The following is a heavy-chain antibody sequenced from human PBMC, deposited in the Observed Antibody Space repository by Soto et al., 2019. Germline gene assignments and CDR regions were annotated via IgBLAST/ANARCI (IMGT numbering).Heavy chain of an antibody. CDR3: AKELAYGDFWRVLEY. J-gene: IGHJ4*02. CDR2: ISHDGNIK. CDR1: GFSFSSNA. V-gene: IGHV3-30*18. Sequence: QVQLVESGGSVVQPGRSLRLSCAASGFSFSSNAMHWVRQAPGKGLEWVAIISHDGNIKRYADFVEGRFIVFRDNSNNNLLLQMESLKTDDTAVYYCAKELAYGDFWRVLEYWGQGTLVTVAS. D-gene: IGHD3-3*01.